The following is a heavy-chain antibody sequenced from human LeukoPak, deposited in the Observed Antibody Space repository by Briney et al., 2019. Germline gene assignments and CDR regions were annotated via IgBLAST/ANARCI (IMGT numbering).Heavy chain of an antibody. CDR3: ARGYCSGGNCYHFDY. CDR2: IYYSGSS. V-gene: IGHV4-59*01. CDR1: GGSISSYY. J-gene: IGHJ4*02. D-gene: IGHD2-15*01. Sequence: PSETLSLTCTVSGGSISSYYWSWIRQPPGKGLEWIGYIYYSGSSIYNPSLKSRVTISVDTSKNQFSLKPTSVTAADTAVYYCARGYCSGGNCYHFDYWGQGTLVTVSS.